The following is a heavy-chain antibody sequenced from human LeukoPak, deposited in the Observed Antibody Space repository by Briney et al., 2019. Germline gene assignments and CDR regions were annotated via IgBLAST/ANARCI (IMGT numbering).Heavy chain of an antibody. D-gene: IGHD3-3*01. V-gene: IGHV3-30*03. CDR1: GFTFSSYS. CDR2: ISYDGSNK. CDR3: ATLPSYYDFWSGYFSGNYYYGMDV. J-gene: IGHJ6*02. Sequence: PGGSLRLSCAASGFTFSSYSMNWVRQAPGKGLEWVAVISYDGSNKYYADSVKGRFTISRDNSKNTLYLQMNSLRAEDTAVYYCATLPSYYDFWSGYFSGNYYYGMDVWGQGTTVTVSS.